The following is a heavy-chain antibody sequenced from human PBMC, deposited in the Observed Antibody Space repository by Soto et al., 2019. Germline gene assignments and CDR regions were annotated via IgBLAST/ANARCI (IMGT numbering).Heavy chain of an antibody. CDR2: INHSGST. CDR3: TRGDMALNDY. D-gene: IGHD2-15*01. V-gene: IGHV4-34*01. CDR1: GGSFSGYY. J-gene: IGHJ4*02. Sequence: SQTLSLTWAVYGGSFSGYYWSWIRQPPGKGLEWIGEINHSGSTNYNPSLKSRVTISVDTSKNQFYLKLSSLTAADTAVYYGTRGDMALNDYWGQGTLVTVSS.